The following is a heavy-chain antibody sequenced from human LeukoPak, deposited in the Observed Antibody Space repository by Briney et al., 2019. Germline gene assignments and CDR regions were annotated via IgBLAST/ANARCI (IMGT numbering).Heavy chain of an antibody. J-gene: IGHJ4*02. D-gene: IGHD2-2*01. CDR1: GYTFSTYA. Sequence: GASVKVSCKTSGYTFSTYAIQWVRQAPGQRLEWMGWINGGDGNTKFSQKFQGRVTITRDTSASSSYMELSSLRSEDTAVYYCARSYIVVVPAVYFHYWGRGTLVTVSS. V-gene: IGHV1-3*01. CDR2: INGGDGNT. CDR3: ARSYIVVVPAVYFHY.